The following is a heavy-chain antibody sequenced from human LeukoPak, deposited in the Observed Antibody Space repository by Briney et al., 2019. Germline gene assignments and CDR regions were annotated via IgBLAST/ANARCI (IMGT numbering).Heavy chain of an antibody. J-gene: IGHJ6*03. CDR2: IYTSGST. D-gene: IGHD3-10*01. V-gene: IGHV4-4*09. CDR3: ARISRSGTSFGYMDV. Sequence: PSETLSLTCTVAGGSITSYYWSWFRQSPGKGLEWIGFIYTSGSTNYNPSLKSRATISRDTSNNQFSLKLTSVTAADTAVYYCARISRSGTSFGYMDVWGKGTTVTVSS. CDR1: GGSITSYY.